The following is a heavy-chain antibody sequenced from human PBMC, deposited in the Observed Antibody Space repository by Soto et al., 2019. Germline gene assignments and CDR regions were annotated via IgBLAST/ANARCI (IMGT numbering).Heavy chain of an antibody. CDR2: ISYDGSNK. Sequence: QVQLVESGGGVVQPGRSLRLSCAASGFTFSSYAMHWVRQAPGKGLEWVAVISYDGSNKYYADSEKGRFTISRDNSKNTLYLQMNSLRAEDTAVYYCARTPYCGGDCYRTRYFDLWGRGTLVTVSS. CDR3: ARTPYCGGDCYRTRYFDL. J-gene: IGHJ2*01. D-gene: IGHD2-21*02. V-gene: IGHV3-30-3*01. CDR1: GFTFSSYA.